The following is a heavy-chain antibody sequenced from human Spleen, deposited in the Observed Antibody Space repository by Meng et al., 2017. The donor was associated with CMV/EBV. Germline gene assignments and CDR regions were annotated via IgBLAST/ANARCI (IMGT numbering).Heavy chain of an antibody. Sequence: SGDCISSSNWWSWVRQPPGKGLEWIGEIHHSGNNNNNPYLKSRVTISADRSKNHFTLRLYSVTAADTAVYYCARFSSRGNSGGFDYWGQGTLVTVSS. CDR1: GDCISSSNW. V-gene: IGHV4-4*02. D-gene: IGHD4-23*01. CDR3: ARFSSRGNSGGFDY. J-gene: IGHJ4*02. CDR2: IHHSGNN.